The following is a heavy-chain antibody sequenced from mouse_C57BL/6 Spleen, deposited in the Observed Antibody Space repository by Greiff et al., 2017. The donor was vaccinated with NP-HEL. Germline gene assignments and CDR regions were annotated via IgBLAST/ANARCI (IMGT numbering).Heavy chain of an antibody. J-gene: IGHJ3*01. CDR3: ASGYYGYDKTWFAY. V-gene: IGHV1-19*01. CDR2: INPYNGGT. CDR1: GYTFTDYY. Sequence: VQLKESGPVLVKPGASVKMSCKASGYTFTDYYMNWVKQSHGKSLEWIGVINPYNGGTSYNQKFKGKATLTVDKSSSTAYMELNSLTSEDSAVYYCASGYYGYDKTWFAYWGQGTLVTVSA. D-gene: IGHD2-2*01.